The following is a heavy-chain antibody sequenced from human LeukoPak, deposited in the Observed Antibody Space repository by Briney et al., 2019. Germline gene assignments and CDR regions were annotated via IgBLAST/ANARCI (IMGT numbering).Heavy chain of an antibody. V-gene: IGHV1-69*10. CDR3: AREYSSGWYTS. Sequence: SVKVSCKASGGTFSSYAISWVRQAPGQGREWMGGIIPILGIANYAQKFQGTVTIPADKSTSTAYMELSSLRSEDTAVYYCAREYSSGWYTSWGQGTLVTVSS. J-gene: IGHJ4*02. CDR2: IIPILGIA. D-gene: IGHD6-19*01. CDR1: GGTFSSYA.